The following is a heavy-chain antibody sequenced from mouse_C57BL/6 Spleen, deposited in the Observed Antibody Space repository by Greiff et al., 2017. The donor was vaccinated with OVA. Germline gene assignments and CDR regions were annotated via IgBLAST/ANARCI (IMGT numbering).Heavy chain of an antibody. CDR1: GFSLTSYG. CDR2: IWRGGST. CDR3: AKNLDGYYEGFAY. V-gene: IGHV2-5*01. Sequence: VQLQQSGPGLVQPSQSLSITCTVSGFSLTSYGVHWVRQSPGKGLEWLGVIWRGGSTDYNAAFMSRLSITKDNSKSHVFFKMNSLQADDTAIYYCAKNLDGYYEGFAYWGQGTLVTVSA. D-gene: IGHD2-3*01. J-gene: IGHJ3*01.